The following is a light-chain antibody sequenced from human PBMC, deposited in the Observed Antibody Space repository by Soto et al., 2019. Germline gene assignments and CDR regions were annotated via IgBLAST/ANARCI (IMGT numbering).Light chain of an antibody. CDR3: SSYAASNNFPV. CDR2: EVS. V-gene: IGLV2-8*01. J-gene: IGLJ1*01. Sequence: QSALTQPPSASGSPGQSVTISCTGTSSDVGGYNYVSWYQQHPGKAPKLIISEVSKRPSGVPDRFSGSKSGNTASLTVSGLQAVFESNYXCSSYAASNNFPVFRTGTKVTVL. CDR1: SSDVGGYNY.